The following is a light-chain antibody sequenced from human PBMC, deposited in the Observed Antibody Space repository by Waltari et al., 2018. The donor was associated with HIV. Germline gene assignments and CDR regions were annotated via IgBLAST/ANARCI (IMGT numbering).Light chain of an antibody. V-gene: IGLV1-51*02. Sequence: QSVLTQPPSVSAAPGQKVTISCSGSSSNIGNNYVSWYQPLTGTAPKLLIYENNKRPSGIPDRFSGSKSGTSATLGITGLQTGDEADYYCGTWDSSLSAGVFGGGTKLTVL. CDR2: ENN. CDR3: GTWDSSLSAGV. J-gene: IGLJ2*01. CDR1: SSNIGNNY.